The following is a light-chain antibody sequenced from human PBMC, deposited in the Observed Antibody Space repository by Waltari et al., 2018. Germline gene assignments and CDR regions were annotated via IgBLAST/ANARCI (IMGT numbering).Light chain of an antibody. V-gene: IGKV1-39*01. J-gene: IGKJ2*02. CDR2: ETS. Sequence: QMTQSPSSLSASVGDRVTITCRASQTIDYLSWYQHKPGEAPKLLIYETSTLQSGVPTMFSGSKFGTTFILTISSLQPEDFAPYFCQPNYATPRTFGQGTKVDIK. CDR3: QPNYATPRT. CDR1: QTIDY.